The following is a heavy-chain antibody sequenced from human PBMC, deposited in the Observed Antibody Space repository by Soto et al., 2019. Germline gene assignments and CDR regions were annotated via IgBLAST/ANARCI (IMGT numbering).Heavy chain of an antibody. D-gene: IGHD2-8*01. CDR3: TRDTNGLHY. CDR2: ISTDGSIT. Sequence: GGSLRLSCAASGLIFSNYKMHWVRQAPGKGLVWVSRISTDGSITDYADSVKGRFTVSRDNAKNTLYLQMNSLRVDDTAVYYCTRDTNGLHYWGQGTLVTVSS. CDR1: GLIFSNYK. J-gene: IGHJ4*02. V-gene: IGHV3-74*01.